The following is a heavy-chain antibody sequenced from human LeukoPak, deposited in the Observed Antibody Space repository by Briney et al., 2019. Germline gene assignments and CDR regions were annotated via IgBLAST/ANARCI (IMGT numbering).Heavy chain of an antibody. CDR1: GGSFSGYY. J-gene: IGHJ5*02. V-gene: IGHV4-34*01. Sequence: SETLSLTFAVYGGSFSGYYWSWIRPPPGKGLEWIGEINHSGSTNYNPSLKSRVTISVDTSKNQFSLQLSSVTAADTAVYYCALRGGYYDFWSGYPNWFDPWGQGTLVTVSS. CDR3: ALRGGYYDFWSGYPNWFDP. D-gene: IGHD3-3*01. CDR2: INHSGST.